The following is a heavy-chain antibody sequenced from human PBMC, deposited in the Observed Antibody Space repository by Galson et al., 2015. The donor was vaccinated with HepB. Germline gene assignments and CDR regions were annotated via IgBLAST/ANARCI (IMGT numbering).Heavy chain of an antibody. J-gene: IGHJ1*01. CDR1: GFTFSSYW. Sequence: SLRLSCAASGFTFSSYWMSWVRQAPGKGLEWVANIKQDGSETYFADSVKGRFTISRDNAKNSLYLQMNSLRAEDTAVYYCASFRKQTTPAAGLDFWGQGTLVTVSS. CDR2: IKQDGSET. V-gene: IGHV3-7*03. CDR3: ASFRKQTTPAAGLDF. D-gene: IGHD6-13*01.